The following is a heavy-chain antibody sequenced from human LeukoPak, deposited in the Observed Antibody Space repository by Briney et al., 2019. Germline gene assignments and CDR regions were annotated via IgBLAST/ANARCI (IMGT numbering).Heavy chain of an antibody. Sequence: PSETLSLTCTVSGGSISSGDYYWSWIRQPPGKGLESIGYIYYSGSTYYNASLKSRVTISVDTSKNQFSLKLSSVTAAETAVYYCARGSTRVGLTFDYWGQGTLVTVSS. CDR2: IYYSGST. V-gene: IGHV4-30-4*08. CDR1: GGSISSGDYY. D-gene: IGHD3-10*02. J-gene: IGHJ4*02. CDR3: ARGSTRVGLTFDY.